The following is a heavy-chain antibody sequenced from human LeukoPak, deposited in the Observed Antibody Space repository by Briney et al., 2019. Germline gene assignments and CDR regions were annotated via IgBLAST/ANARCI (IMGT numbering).Heavy chain of an antibody. CDR3: ASLTTADAFDI. D-gene: IGHD3-22*01. CDR1: GGSISSYY. V-gene: IGHV4-59*01. J-gene: IGHJ3*02. Sequence: SETLFLTCAVSGGSISSYYWSWIRQPPGKGLEWIGYIYDSGSTNYNPSLKSRVTISVDTSKNQFSLKVSSVTAADTAVYYCASLTTADAFDIWGQGTMVTVSS. CDR2: IYDSGST.